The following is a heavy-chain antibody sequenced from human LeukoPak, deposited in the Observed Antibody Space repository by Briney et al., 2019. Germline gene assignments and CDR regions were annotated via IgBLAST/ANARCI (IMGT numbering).Heavy chain of an antibody. CDR2: ISGSSGLT. D-gene: IGHD3-3*01. Sequence: GGSLRLSCAASGFTFSNYAMSWVRQAPGRGLEWVSAISGSSGLTYYADSVKGRFTISRDNAKNTLYLQMDSLRAEDTAVYYCARDAFGVDKSPFWGQGTLVTVSS. V-gene: IGHV3-23*01. CDR1: GFTFSNYA. CDR3: ARDAFGVDKSPF. J-gene: IGHJ4*02.